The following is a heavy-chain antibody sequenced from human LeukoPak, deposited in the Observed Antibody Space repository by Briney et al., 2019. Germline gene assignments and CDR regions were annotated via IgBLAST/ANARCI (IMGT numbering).Heavy chain of an antibody. V-gene: IGHV1-8*02. J-gene: IGHJ4*02. D-gene: IGHD3-16*01. Sequence: ASVKVSCKASGYTFTSYDINWVRQAPGQGLEWMGWMNPNSGNTGYAQKFQGRVTMTRDMSTSTVYVELSSLRSEDTAVYYCARDKGGFDYWGQGTLVTVSS. CDR2: MNPNSGNT. CDR3: ARDKGGFDY. CDR1: GYTFTSYD.